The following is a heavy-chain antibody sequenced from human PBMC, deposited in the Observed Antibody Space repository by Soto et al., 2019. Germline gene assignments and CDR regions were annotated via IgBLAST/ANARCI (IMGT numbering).Heavy chain of an antibody. CDR2: MNPNSGNT. CDR1: GYTFTSYD. CDR3: ASVAVHTRAFDI. D-gene: IGHD1-1*01. Sequence: ASVKVSCKASGYTFTSYDINWVRQATGQGLEWMGWMNPNSGNTGYAQKFQGRVTMTRNTSISTAYMELSSLRSEDTAVYYCASVAVHTRAFDIWGQGTMVTVSS. V-gene: IGHV1-8*01. J-gene: IGHJ3*02.